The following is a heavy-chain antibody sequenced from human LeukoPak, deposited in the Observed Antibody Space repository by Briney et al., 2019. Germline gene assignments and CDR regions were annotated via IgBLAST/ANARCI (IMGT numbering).Heavy chain of an antibody. CDR3: ARGRFYDSSGYYDY. D-gene: IGHD3-22*01. V-gene: IGHV1-8*01. CDR1: GYTCTSYD. CDR2: MNPNSGNT. J-gene: IGHJ4*02. Sequence: GASVKVSCKASGYTCTSYDINWVRQATGQGLEWMGWMNPNSGNTGYAQKFQGRVTMTRNTSISTAYMELSSLRSEDTAVYYCARGRFYDSSGYYDYWGQGTLVTVSS.